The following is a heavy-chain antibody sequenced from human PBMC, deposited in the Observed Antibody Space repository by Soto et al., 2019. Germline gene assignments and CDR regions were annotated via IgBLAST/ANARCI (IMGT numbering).Heavy chain of an antibody. V-gene: IGHV1-18*01. CDR1: GDTFTNFG. D-gene: IGHD3-10*01. CDR3: ARVLRGVVNWFDP. J-gene: IGHJ5*02. CDR2: IATYNSNK. Sequence: ASVKVSCKXSGDTFTNFGLSWVRQAPGQGLEWMGWIATYNSNKHYAQKFQGRLTLTTDTSTSTGYMELKSLEYDDTAVYYCARVLRGVVNWFDPWGQGTLVTVSS.